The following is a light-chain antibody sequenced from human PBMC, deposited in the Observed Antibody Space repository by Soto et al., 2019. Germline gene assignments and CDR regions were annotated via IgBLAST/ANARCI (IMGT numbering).Light chain of an antibody. CDR2: GES. Sequence: EILLTQSLGTLSLSPGERATLSGMASQSVSSSYLAWYQQKPGPPPRLLIYGESSRATGTQDRFSGSGSGTDFTLTISRLEPEDFAVYYCQQYGSSWTFGQGTKVDIK. V-gene: IGKV3-20*01. CDR1: QSVSSSY. CDR3: QQYGSSWT. J-gene: IGKJ1*01.